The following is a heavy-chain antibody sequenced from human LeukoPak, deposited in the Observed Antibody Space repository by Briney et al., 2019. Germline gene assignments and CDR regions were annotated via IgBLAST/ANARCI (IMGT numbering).Heavy chain of an antibody. V-gene: IGHV1-69*01. D-gene: IGHD1-14*01. Sequence: GASVKVSCKASGGTFSSYAISWVRQAPGQGLEWMGGIIPIFGTANYAQKFQGRVTITADESTSAAYMELSSLRSEDTAVYYCARDGSLTGFDYWGQGTPVTVSS. CDR2: IIPIFGTA. CDR1: GGTFSSYA. CDR3: ARDGSLTGFDY. J-gene: IGHJ4*02.